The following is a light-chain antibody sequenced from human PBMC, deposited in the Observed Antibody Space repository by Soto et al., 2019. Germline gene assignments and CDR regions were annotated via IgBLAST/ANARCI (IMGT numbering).Light chain of an antibody. CDR1: ETISTF. V-gene: IGKV1-39*01. Sequence: DIQMTQSPVSLSASVGDRVTITCRASETISTFLNWYQQKPGKAPKLLIFAASSLQSGVPSRFSGSGSGTDFTLTISSLQPEDFATYYCQQSYSTPPTFGQGTKVDIK. J-gene: IGKJ1*01. CDR3: QQSYSTPPT. CDR2: AAS.